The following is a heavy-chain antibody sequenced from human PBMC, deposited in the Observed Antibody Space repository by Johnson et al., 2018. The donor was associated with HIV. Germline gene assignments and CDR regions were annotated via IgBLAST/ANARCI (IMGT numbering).Heavy chain of an antibody. CDR3: AKHSSSWYDDAFDI. J-gene: IGHJ3*02. Sequence: VQSVESGGGLVQPGGSLRLSCAAPGLTVSSNYLSWVRQAPGKGLEWDSVISGRGGSTYYADSVKGRFTISRDNSKNTLLLQMNSLRAEDTAVYYCAKHSSSWYDDAFDIWGQGTMVTVSS. V-gene: IGHV3-23*04. D-gene: IGHD6-13*01. CDR1: GLTVSSNY. CDR2: ISGRGGST.